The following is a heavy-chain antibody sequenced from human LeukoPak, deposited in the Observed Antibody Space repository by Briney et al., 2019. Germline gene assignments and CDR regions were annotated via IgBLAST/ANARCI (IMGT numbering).Heavy chain of an antibody. V-gene: IGHV2-5*01. CDR1: GNSISSFYWT. CDR3: AHAFDYYYYMDV. CDR2: IYWNDDK. Sequence: TLSLTCTVSGNSISSFYWTWIRQPPGKALEWLALIYWNDDKRYSPSLKNRLTITKDTSKNQVVLTMTNMDPVDTATYYCAHAFDYYYYMDVWGRGTTVTVSS. J-gene: IGHJ6*03.